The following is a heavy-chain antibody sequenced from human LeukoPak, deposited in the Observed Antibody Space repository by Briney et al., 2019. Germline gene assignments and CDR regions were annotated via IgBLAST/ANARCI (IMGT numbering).Heavy chain of an antibody. D-gene: IGHD4-17*01. CDR3: ASPPGDYGDYGLPFDY. V-gene: IGHV1-58*02. CDR1: GFTFTSSA. CDR2: IVVGSGNT. Sequence: SVKVSCKASGFTFTSSAMQWLRQARGQRLEWIGWIVVGSGNTNYAQKFQERVTITRDMSTSTAYMELSSLRSEDTAVYYRASPPGDYGDYGLPFDYWGQGTLVTVSS. J-gene: IGHJ4*02.